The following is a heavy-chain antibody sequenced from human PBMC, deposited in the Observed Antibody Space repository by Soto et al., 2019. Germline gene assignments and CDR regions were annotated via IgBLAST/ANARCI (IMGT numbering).Heavy chain of an antibody. D-gene: IGHD6-13*01. V-gene: IGHV5-51*01. J-gene: IGHJ6*02. CDR2: IYPGDSDT. CDR3: ARPRSSSRNYYGMDV. CDR1: GYSFTSYW. Sequence: GESLKISCKGSGYSFTSYWIGWVRQLPGKGLEWMGIIYPGDSDTRYSPSFQGQVTISADKSISTAYLQWSSLKASDTAMYYCARPRSSSRNYYGMDVWGQGTTVTVSS.